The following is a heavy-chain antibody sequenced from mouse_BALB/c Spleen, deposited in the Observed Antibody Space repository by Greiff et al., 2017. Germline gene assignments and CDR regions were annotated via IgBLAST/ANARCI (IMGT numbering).Heavy chain of an antibody. CDR1: GYSITSDYA. V-gene: IGHV3-2*02. D-gene: IGHD1-1*01. J-gene: IGHJ4*01. Sequence: DVKLVESGPGLVKPSQSLSLTCTVTGYSITSDYAWNWIRQFPGNKLEWMGYISYSGSTSYNPSLKSRISITRDTSKNQFFLQLNSVTTEDTATYYCASDITTVVEDYAMDYWGQGTSVTVSS. CDR3: ASDITTVVEDYAMDY. CDR2: ISYSGST.